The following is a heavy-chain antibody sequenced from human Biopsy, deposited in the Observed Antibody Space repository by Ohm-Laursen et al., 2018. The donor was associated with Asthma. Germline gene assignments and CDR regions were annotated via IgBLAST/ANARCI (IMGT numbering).Heavy chain of an antibody. CDR3: ARKIAARGDMGV. D-gene: IGHD6-6*01. J-gene: IGHJ6*02. CDR1: GFAVSRDY. CDR2: IYSGGTS. V-gene: IGHV3-66*01. Sequence: SLRLSCAASGFAVSRDYMFWVRQAPGKGLEWVSVIYSGGTSHTADSVRGRFTISRDNSKNTLYLQMNSLRAEDTAVYYCARKIAARGDMGVWGQGTTVTVSS.